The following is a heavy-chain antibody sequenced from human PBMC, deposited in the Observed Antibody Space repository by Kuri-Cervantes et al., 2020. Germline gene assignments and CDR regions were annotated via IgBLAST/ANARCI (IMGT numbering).Heavy chain of an antibody. CDR2: INPSGGST. D-gene: IGHD1-14*01. V-gene: IGHV1-46*01. CDR1: GYTFTSYD. J-gene: IGHJ6*03. Sequence: ASVKVSCKASGYTFTSYDISWVRQAPGQGLEWMGIINPSGGSTSYAQKFQGRVTMTRDTSTSTVYMELSSLRSEDTAVYYCASLAGNPPGTYYYYYMDVWGKGTTVTVSS. CDR3: ASLAGNPPGTYYYYYMDV.